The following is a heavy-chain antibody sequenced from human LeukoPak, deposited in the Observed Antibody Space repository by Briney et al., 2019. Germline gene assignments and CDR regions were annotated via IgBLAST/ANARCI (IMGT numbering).Heavy chain of an antibody. CDR3: ARRTQYYYGSGSYPNAFDI. J-gene: IGHJ3*02. CDR1: GGYFSGYY. D-gene: IGHD3-10*01. CDR2: IHPSGST. V-gene: IGHV4-34*01. Sequence: PETLSLTCAVYGGYFSGYYCSWIRQPPRKGLEWIGEIHPSGSTNYNPSLKSRVTISLDTSTNQSSLALSSATAAETAVYYCARRTQYYYGSGSYPNAFDIWGQGTMVTVSS.